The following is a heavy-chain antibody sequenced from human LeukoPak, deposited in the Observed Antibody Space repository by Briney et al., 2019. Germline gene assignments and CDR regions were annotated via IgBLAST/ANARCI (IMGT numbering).Heavy chain of an antibody. CDR2: ISSDGRNT. CDR1: GFGFNNYG. CDR3: ATDVGSEMFDY. J-gene: IGHJ4*02. D-gene: IGHD1-26*01. V-gene: IGHV3-23*01. Sequence: GGSLRLSCAASGFGFNNYGMTWFRRAPGTGLEWVSTISSDGRNTHYADSVRGRFTISRDNSKNTLYLQLNGLSADDTGLYYCATDVGSEMFDYWGQGTLVTVSS.